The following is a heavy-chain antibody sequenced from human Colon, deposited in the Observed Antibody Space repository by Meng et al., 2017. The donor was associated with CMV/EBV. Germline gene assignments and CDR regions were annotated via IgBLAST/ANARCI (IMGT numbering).Heavy chain of an antibody. J-gene: IGHJ6*02. Sequence: GGSLRLSCAASGFTFSNYWMHWVRQAPGKGLVWVSRISSGGATTNYADSVRGRFTVSRDNAKKMLYLQMNSLRAEDTAVYFCVPITVVRGVLSMDVWGLGTTVTVSS. CDR2: ISSGGATT. CDR3: VPITVVRGVLSMDV. V-gene: IGHV3-74*01. CDR1: GFTFSNYW. D-gene: IGHD3-10*01.